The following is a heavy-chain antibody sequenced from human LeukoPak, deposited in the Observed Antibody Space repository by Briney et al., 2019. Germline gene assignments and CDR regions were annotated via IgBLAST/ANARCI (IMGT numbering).Heavy chain of an antibody. CDR3: ARGVEPLAANTLAY. J-gene: IGHJ4*02. V-gene: IGHV3-53*01. CDR2: LYSDGNT. D-gene: IGHD1-14*01. CDR1: GFTVSTND. Sequence: GGSLRLSCAASGFTVSTNDMTWVRQAPGKGLEWVSVLYSDGNTKYADSVQGRFTISIDNSKNTLYLELNSLSPDDTAVYYCARGVEPLAANTLAYWGQGTLVTVSS.